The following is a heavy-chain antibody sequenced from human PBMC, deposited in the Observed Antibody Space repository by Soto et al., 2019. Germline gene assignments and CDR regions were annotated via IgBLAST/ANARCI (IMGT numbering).Heavy chain of an antibody. Sequence: SEDLSLTCTGSGGSISRSRYYWGGIRQPPGKGLEWIGRIYYSGSTYYNPSLKSRVTISVDTSKNQFCLKLSSVTAADTAVYYCASLDSHTSSRRWDWFDPCGQGPLVTVSS. V-gene: IGHV4-39*01. D-gene: IGHD6-19*01. CDR1: GGSISRSRYY. J-gene: IGHJ5*02. CDR2: IYYSGST. CDR3: ASLDSHTSSRRWDWFDP.